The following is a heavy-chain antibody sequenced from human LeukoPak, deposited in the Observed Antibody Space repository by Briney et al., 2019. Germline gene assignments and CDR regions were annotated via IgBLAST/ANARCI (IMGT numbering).Heavy chain of an antibody. V-gene: IGHV3-7*01. CDR2: IKQDGTDI. D-gene: IGHD7-27*01. Sequence: GGSMRLACAAYGFTFSSYWMNWVRQAPGKGLEWVANIKQDGTDIYYVDSVKGRFSISRDNAKKSLFLQMNSLRAEDTAVYYYVRDGGTGGFDYWGQGTLVTVSS. CDR1: GFTFSSYW. CDR3: VRDGGTGGFDY. J-gene: IGHJ4*02.